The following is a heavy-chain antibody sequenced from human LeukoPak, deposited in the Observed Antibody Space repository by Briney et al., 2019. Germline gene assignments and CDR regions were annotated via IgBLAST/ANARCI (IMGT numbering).Heavy chain of an antibody. J-gene: IGHJ4*02. Sequence: SETLSLTCTVSGGSISSSSYYWGWIRQPPGKGLEWIGSIYYGGSTYYNPSLKSRVTISVDTSKNQFSLKLSSVTAADTAVYYCARHGQWLVEYYFDYWGQGTLVTVSS. CDR2: IYYGGST. D-gene: IGHD6-19*01. CDR1: GGSISSSSYY. CDR3: ARHGQWLVEYYFDY. V-gene: IGHV4-39*01.